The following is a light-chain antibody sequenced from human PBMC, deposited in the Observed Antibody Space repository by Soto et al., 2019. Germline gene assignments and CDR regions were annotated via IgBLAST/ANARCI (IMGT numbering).Light chain of an antibody. J-gene: IGKJ3*01. CDR2: AAS. CDR1: QSTSSY. V-gene: IGKV1-39*01. CDR3: QQSDSTPLT. Sequence: DIQMTQSPCYLSASVGDRVTITCRASQSTSSYLNWYHQKPGKAPKLLIYAASSLQSGVPSRFSGSGSGTDFTLPISSLQPEEFATYYCQQSDSTPLTFGPGTKVDIK.